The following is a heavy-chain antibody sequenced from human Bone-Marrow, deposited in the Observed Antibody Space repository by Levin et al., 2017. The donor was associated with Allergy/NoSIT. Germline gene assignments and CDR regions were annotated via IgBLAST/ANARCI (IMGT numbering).Heavy chain of an antibody. CDR1: GFTFSGSA. CDR2: IRSKANSYAT. CDR3: TSDSGYDFGIRIAAFDI. D-gene: IGHD5-12*01. J-gene: IGHJ3*02. Sequence: GESLKISCAASGFTFSGSAMHWVRQASGKGLEWVGRIRSKANSYATAYAASVKGRFTISRDDSKNTAYLQMNSLKTEDTAVYYCTSDSGYDFGIRIAAFDIWGQGTMVTVS. V-gene: IGHV3-73*01.